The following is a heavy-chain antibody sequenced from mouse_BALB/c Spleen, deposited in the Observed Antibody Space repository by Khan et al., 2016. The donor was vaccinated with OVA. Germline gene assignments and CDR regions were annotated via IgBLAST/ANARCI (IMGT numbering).Heavy chain of an antibody. CDR2: ISYSGLT. V-gene: IGHV3-2*02. D-gene: IGHD1-1*01. Sequence: EVQLQESGPGLVKPSQSLSLTCTVTGYSITSNYAWNWIRQFPGNKLEWMGYISYSGLTSYNPSLKSRISIPRDTSKNQFFLQLNSVTTEDTATDCCARGNYYGYTMDYWGQGTSVTVSS. J-gene: IGHJ4*01. CDR1: GYSITSNYA. CDR3: ARGNYYGYTMDY.